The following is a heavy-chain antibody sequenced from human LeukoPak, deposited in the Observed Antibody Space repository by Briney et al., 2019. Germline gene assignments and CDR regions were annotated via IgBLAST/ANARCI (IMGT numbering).Heavy chain of an antibody. V-gene: IGHV4-59*01. CDR3: ARYNLYGSGSYYRKTFDY. CDR1: GGSISSYY. D-gene: IGHD3-10*01. Sequence: SETLSLTCTVSGGSISSYYWSWIRQPPGKGLEWIGYIYYSGSTNYNPSLKSRVTISVDTSKNQFSLKLSSVTAADTAVYYCARYNLYGSGSYYRKTFDYWGQGTLVTVSS. J-gene: IGHJ4*02. CDR2: IYYSGST.